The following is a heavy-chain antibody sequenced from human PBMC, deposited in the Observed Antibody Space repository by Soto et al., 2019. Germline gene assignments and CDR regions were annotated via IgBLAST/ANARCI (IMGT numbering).Heavy chain of an antibody. Sequence: SEEVSCSVPGDVLRTYSSSCVRLEAGHGVEWTGVINPNGGSTRFAQKFQGRVTMTSDTSTSTVYMELRGLTSEDTAVYYCARSSGGVFGIIIEGTNWFAPWGQGTLVKVS. CDR3: ARSSGGVFGIIIEGTNWFAP. CDR1: GDVLRTYS. J-gene: IGHJ5*02. V-gene: IGHV1-46*01. D-gene: IGHD3-16*01. CDR2: INPNGGST.